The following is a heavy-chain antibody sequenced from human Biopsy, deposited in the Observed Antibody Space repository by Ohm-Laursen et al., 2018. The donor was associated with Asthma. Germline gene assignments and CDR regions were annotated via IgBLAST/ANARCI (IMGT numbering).Heavy chain of an antibody. V-gene: IGHV3-30-3*01. D-gene: IGHD5-24*01. CDR1: GFTFSTYA. Sequence: SLRLSCAAPGFTFSTYAMHWVRQAPGKGLEWVAVISYDGSNKYYADSVKGRFTISRGNSKNTLYLQMNSLRGDDTAVYYCARDMNRDGWYFDYWGQGTLVTVSS. CDR3: ARDMNRDGWYFDY. J-gene: IGHJ4*02. CDR2: ISYDGSNK.